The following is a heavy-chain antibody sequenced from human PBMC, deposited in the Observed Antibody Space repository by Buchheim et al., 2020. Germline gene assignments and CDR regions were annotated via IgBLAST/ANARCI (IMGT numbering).Heavy chain of an antibody. D-gene: IGHD2-15*01. V-gene: IGHV3-23*01. CDR2: ISGTGIST. J-gene: IGHJ4*02. Sequence: EVQLLESGGGLVQPGGSLRLSCAASGFTFSSYAMSWVRQAPGKGLEWVSGISGTGISTYYADSVKGRFTISRDNSKTTLHLQMNSLRAEDTAAYYCAQRGVDKYFEYWGQGTL. CDR1: GFTFSSYA. CDR3: AQRGVDKYFEY.